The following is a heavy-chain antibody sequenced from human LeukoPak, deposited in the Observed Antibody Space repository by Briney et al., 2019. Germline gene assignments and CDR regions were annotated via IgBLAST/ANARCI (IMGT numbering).Heavy chain of an antibody. CDR2: ISGGGETT. CDR3: ARPYTSGWSYDAFGI. CDR1: GFTFNNYA. J-gene: IGHJ3*02. Sequence: PGGSLRLSCAASGFTFNNYAMNWVRQAPGKGLEWVSSISGGGETTYYADSAKGRFTISRDNSQNTLYLQMNSLRGEDTAVYYCARPYTSGWSYDAFGIWGQGTMVTVSS. D-gene: IGHD6-19*01. V-gene: IGHV3-23*01.